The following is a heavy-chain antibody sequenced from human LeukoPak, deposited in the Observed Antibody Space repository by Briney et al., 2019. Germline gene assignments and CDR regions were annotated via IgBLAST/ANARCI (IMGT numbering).Heavy chain of an antibody. J-gene: IGHJ4*02. V-gene: IGHV1-18*01. CDR1: GYTFTIYG. CDR2: ISAYNGNT. CDR3: AREEEYYDFWSGYSLDY. Sequence: AGVRVSFKGSGYTFTIYGISGGRQGPGQGRERMGWISAYNGNTNYTQKLQATVTMTTDTSTSTAYMELRSLRSDDTAVYYCAREEEYYDFWSGYSLDYWGQGTLVTVSS. D-gene: IGHD3-3*01.